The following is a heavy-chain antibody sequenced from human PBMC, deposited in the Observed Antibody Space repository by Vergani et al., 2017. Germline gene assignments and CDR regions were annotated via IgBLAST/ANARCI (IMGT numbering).Heavy chain of an antibody. CDR3: ARVGRAAVACTFGAFDM. J-gene: IGHJ3*02. CDR1: GFTFSNSA. V-gene: IGHV3-23*01. D-gene: IGHD6-19*01. Sequence: EVHLLESGGGLVQSGGSLRLSCAASGFTFSNSAVSWVRQAPGRGLAWVSSISGPGLSTYYADSVKGRFSISRDKSKNTLYLQMNSLRAEDTAVYYCARVGRAAVACTFGAFDMWGRGTMVTVSS. CDR2: ISGPGLST.